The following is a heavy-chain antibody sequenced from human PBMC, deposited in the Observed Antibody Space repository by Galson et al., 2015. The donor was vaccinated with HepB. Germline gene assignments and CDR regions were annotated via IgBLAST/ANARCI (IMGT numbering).Heavy chain of an antibody. V-gene: IGHV1-3*01. CDR1: GYTFTSYA. D-gene: IGHD3-3*01. J-gene: IGHJ6*02. CDR2: INAGNGNT. CDR3: AREETYYDFWSGYYRYYYYGMDV. Sequence: SVKVSCKASGYTFTSYAMHWVRQAPGQRLEWMGWINAGNGNTKYSQKLQGRVTITRDTSASTAYMELSSLRSEDTAVYYCAREETYYDFWSGYYRYYYYGMDVWGQGTTVTVSS.